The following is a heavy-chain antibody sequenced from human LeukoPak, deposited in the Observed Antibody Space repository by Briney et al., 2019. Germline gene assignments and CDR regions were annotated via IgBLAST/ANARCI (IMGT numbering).Heavy chain of an antibody. CDR3: AREQTRGGDLDY. CDR2: IKQDGSEK. V-gene: IGHV3-7*01. Sequence: GGSLRLSCTVSGFTVSSNSMSWVRQAPGKGLGWVANIKQDGSEKYYVDSVKGRFTISRDNARNSLYLQMFSLRVEDTAVYYCAREQTRGGDLDYWGQGAQITVSS. D-gene: IGHD2-21*02. J-gene: IGHJ4*02. CDR1: GFTVSSNS.